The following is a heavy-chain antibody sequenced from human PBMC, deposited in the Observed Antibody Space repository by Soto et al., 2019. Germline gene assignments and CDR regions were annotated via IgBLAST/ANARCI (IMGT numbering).Heavy chain of an antibody. V-gene: IGHV3-21*01. CDR3: ARASQTLYDILTCYYPLYYYYMDV. Sequence: EVQLVESGGGLVKPGGSLRLSCAASGFTFSSYSMNWVRQAPGKGLEWVSSISSSSSYIYYADSVKGRFTISRDNAKNSLYLQMNSLRAEDTAVYYCARASQTLYDILTCYYPLYYYYMDVWGKGTTVTVSS. CDR2: ISSSSSYI. D-gene: IGHD3-9*01. CDR1: GFTFSSYS. J-gene: IGHJ6*03.